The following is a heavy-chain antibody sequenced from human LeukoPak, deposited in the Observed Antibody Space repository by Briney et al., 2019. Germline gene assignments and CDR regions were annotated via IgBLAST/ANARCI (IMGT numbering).Heavy chain of an antibody. CDR2: IWYDGSNK. D-gene: IGHD3-22*01. Sequence: GRSLRPSCAASGFTFSSYGMHWVRQAPGKGLEWVAVIWYDGSNKYYADSVKGRFTISRDNSKNTLYLQMNSLRAEDTAVYYCAVTYDSSGYYFGYFQHWGQGTLVTVSS. CDR3: AVTYDSSGYYFGYFQH. CDR1: GFTFSSYG. V-gene: IGHV3-33*01. J-gene: IGHJ1*01.